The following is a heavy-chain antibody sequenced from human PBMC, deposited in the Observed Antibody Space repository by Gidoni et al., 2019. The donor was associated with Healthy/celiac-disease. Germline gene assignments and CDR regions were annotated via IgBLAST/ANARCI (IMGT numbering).Heavy chain of an antibody. CDR1: GFTFSSYA. J-gene: IGHJ4*02. CDR3: AKPGNWKLPYYFDY. D-gene: IGHD1-1*01. CDR2: IGGSGGST. V-gene: IGHV3-23*04. Sequence: EVQLVESGGGLVQPGGSLSPSCAPSGFTFSSYAMSWVRQAPGKGLEWVSAIGGSGGSTYYADSVNGRFTISRDNSKNTLYLQMNSLRAEDTAVYYCAKPGNWKLPYYFDYWGQGTLVTVSS.